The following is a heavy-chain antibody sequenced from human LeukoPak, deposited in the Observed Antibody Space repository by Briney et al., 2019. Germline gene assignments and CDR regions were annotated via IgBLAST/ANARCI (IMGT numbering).Heavy chain of an antibody. CDR1: GFIFSSYW. Sequence: PGGSLRLSCAASGFIFSSYWMNWVRQASGKGLEWVANIKEDGSAKYYVDSVKGRFTISRDNAKNSLYLQMNSLRAEDTAVYYCVMDMDVWGQGTTVTVSS. CDR2: IKEDGSAK. V-gene: IGHV3-7*05. J-gene: IGHJ6*02. CDR3: VMDMDV.